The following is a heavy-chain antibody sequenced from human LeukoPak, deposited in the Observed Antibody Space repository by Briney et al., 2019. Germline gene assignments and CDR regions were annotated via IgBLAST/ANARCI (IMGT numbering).Heavy chain of an antibody. V-gene: IGHV3-30-3*01. Sequence: GGSLRLSCAASGFTFSSYAMHWVRQAPGKGLEWVAVISYDGSNKYYADSVKGRFTISRDNSKNTLYLQMNSLRAEDTAVYYCAEDRGPQGSFDYWGQGTLVTVSS. CDR1: GFTFSSYA. J-gene: IGHJ4*02. CDR2: ISYDGSNK. CDR3: AEDRGPQGSFDY. D-gene: IGHD2-15*01.